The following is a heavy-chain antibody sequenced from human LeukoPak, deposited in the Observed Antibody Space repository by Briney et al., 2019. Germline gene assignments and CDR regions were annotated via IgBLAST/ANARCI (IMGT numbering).Heavy chain of an antibody. CDR1: GGSFSDYY. J-gene: IGHJ4*02. Sequence: SETLSLTCAVYGGSFSDYYWSWIRQPPGKGLEWIGEINRSGSTYYNPSLKRRVTISVDTSKNQFSLKLSSVTAADTAVYYCARDHSSSSEDYWGQGTLVTVSS. V-gene: IGHV4-34*01. CDR3: ARDHSSSSEDY. D-gene: IGHD6-13*01. CDR2: INRSGST.